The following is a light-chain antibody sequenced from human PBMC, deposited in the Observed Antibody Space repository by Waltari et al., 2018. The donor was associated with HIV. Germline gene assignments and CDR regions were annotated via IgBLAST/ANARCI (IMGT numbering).Light chain of an antibody. J-gene: IGKJ1*01. CDR1: QSVSTY. CDR3: QRRSNWPPTLT. V-gene: IGKV3-11*01. Sequence: EIVLTHSPATLSLSPWERAPLSCRASQSVSTYLAWYQQKPGQAPRPLIYDASNRATGIPARFSGSGSGTDFTLTISSREPEDFAVDYCQRRSNWPPTLTFGQGTKVEIK. CDR2: DAS.